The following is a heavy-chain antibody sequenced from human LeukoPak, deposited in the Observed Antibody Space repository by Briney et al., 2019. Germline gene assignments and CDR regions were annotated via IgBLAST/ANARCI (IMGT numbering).Heavy chain of an antibody. CDR2: ISAYNGNT. D-gene: IGHD3-22*01. CDR1: GYTFTSYG. J-gene: IGHJ3*02. Sequence: ASVKVSCKASGYTFTSYGISWVRQAPGQGLEWMGWISAYNGNTNYAQKLQGRVTMTTDTSTSTAYMELRSLRSDDTAVYYCARERTNPPYYYDSSGYAFDIWGQGTMVTVSS. CDR3: ARERTNPPYYYDSSGYAFDI. V-gene: IGHV1-18*01.